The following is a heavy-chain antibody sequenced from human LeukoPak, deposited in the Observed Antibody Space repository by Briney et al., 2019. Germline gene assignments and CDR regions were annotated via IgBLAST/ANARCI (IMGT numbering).Heavy chain of an antibody. CDR2: MNPHTGNT. Sequence: GASVKVSCKASGYTFTTYDIHWVRQASGQGLEWMGWMNPHTGNTGFAQKFQGRVTLTTDTSINTACMELSNLTSDDTAVYFCTRKPFPGNYWGQGSLVTVSS. V-gene: IGHV1-8*01. CDR1: GYTFTTYD. J-gene: IGHJ4*02. CDR3: TRKPFPGNY. D-gene: IGHD3-10*01.